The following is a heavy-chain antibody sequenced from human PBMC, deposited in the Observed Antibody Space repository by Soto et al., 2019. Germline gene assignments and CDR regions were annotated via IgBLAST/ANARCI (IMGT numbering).Heavy chain of an antibody. CDR1: GYTFTIYD. CDR2: MNPNSGNT. CDR3: ARGRPDVRYYHYFYDMDV. D-gene: IGHD2-2*01. V-gene: IGHV1-8*01. Sequence: QVQLVQSGAEVKKPGASVKVSCKASGYTFTIYDINWVRQATGQGLEWMGWMNPNSGNTGYAQKFQGRVTMTRNTSISTAYMELSSLRSEDTAVYYCARGRPDVRYYHYFYDMDVWGQGTTVTVSS. J-gene: IGHJ6*02.